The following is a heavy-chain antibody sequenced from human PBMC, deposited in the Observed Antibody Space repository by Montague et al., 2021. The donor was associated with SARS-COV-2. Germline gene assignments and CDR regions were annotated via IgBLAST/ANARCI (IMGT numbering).Heavy chain of an antibody. V-gene: IGHV3-74*01. D-gene: IGHD3-3*01. CDR3: ARVYYDFWSGSTANWYYGMDV. J-gene: IGHJ6*02. CDR2: INSDGSST. CDR1: GCTFSSYW. Sequence: SRRLSCAASGCTFSSYWMHWVRQAPGKGLVWVSRINSDGSSTSYADSVKGRFTISRDNAKNTLYLQMNSLRAEDTAVYYCARVYYDFWSGSTANWYYGMDVWGQGTTVTVSS.